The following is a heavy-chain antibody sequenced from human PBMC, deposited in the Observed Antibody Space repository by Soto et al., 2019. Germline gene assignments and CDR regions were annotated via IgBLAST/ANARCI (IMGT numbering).Heavy chain of an antibody. CDR1: GFISTDYA. CDR3: VKRPDSSDRSGYPA. V-gene: IGHV3-23*01. J-gene: IGHJ5*02. CDR2: ISGSGVSI. Sequence: PGGSLRLSCAASGFISTDYAMTWVRQAPGKGLEWVSVISGSGVSIYYTDSVRGRFTISRDNSKNTLYLQMHSLRPEDTAVYFCVKRPDSSDRSGYPAWGQGSQVTVSS. D-gene: IGHD3-3*01.